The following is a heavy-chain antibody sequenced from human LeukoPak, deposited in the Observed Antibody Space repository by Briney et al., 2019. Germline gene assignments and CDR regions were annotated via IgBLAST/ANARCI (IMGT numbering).Heavy chain of an antibody. CDR3: ARFSGYSYGWDY. CDR2: IYYSGST. D-gene: IGHD5-18*01. CDR1: GASISSYY. Sequence: SETLSLTCTVSGASISSYYWSWIRQPPGKGLERIGYIYYSGSTNYNPSLKSRVIISVDTSKNQFSLKLSSVTAADTAVYYCARFSGYSYGWDYWGQGTLVTVSS. V-gene: IGHV4-59*01. J-gene: IGHJ4*02.